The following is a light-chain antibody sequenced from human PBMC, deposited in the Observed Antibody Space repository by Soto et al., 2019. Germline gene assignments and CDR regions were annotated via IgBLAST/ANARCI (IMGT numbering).Light chain of an antibody. CDR1: QSVGSY. CDR2: DAS. J-gene: IGKJ4*01. Sequence: EIVLTQSPATLSLSLGETATLSCRASQSVGSYLAWYQQKPGQAPRLLIYDASTRATGIPARFSGSGSGTDFPPTISSLEPEDFAVYYCQQRTNSPPVTFGGGTKVEIK. CDR3: QQRTNSPPVT. V-gene: IGKV3-11*01.